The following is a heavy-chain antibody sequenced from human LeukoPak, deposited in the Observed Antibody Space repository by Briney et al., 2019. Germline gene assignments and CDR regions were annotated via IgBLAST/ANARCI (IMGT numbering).Heavy chain of an antibody. J-gene: IGHJ3*02. CDR1: GFTFSDYY. CDR2: ISSSGSTI. Sequence: PGGSLRLSCAASGFTFSDYYMSWIRQAPGKGLEWVSYISSSGSTIYYADSVKGRFTISRDNAKNPLYLQMNSLRAEDTAVYYCARVGVYCSSTSCYHAFDIWGQGTMVTVSS. CDR3: ARVGVYCSSTSCYHAFDI. V-gene: IGHV3-11*04. D-gene: IGHD2-2*01.